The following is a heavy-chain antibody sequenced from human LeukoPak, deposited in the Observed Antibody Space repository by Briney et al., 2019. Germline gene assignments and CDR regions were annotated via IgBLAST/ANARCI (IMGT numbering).Heavy chain of an antibody. CDR2: IIPILGIA. CDR3: ARVTRKPPYYYGMDV. Sequence: GASVKVSCKASGGTFSSYAISWVRQAPGQGLEWMGRIIPILGIANYAQKFQGRVTITADKSTSTAYMELSSLRSVDTAVYYCARVTRKPPYYYGMDVWGQGTTVTVSS. J-gene: IGHJ6*02. V-gene: IGHV1-69*04. CDR1: GGTFSSYA.